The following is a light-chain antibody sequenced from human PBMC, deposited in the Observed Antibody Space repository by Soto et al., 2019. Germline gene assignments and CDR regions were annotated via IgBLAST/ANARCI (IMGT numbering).Light chain of an antibody. CDR1: SSDVGGYNY. V-gene: IGLV2-14*01. CDR2: DVS. Sequence: QSALTQPASVSGSPGQSITISCTGTSSDVGGYNYVSWYQQHPGKAPKLMIYDVSNRPSGVSNRFSGSKSGNTASLTISGLQAEDEADYYCSSYTSSSTPYVFGTGTKLHRP. J-gene: IGLJ1*01. CDR3: SSYTSSSTPYV.